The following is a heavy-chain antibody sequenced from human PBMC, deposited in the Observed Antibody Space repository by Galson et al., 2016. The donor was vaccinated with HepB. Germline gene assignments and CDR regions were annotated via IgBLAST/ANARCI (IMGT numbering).Heavy chain of an antibody. CDR1: GFSLGTSAMS. V-gene: IGHV2-70*11. J-gene: IGHJ4*02. CDR3: ARIAPYDVSGVEY. CDR2: IDWDDDK. Sequence: LVKPTQTLTLTCTFSGFSLGTSAMSVTWLRQPPGKALEWLARIDWDDDKYYLTSLKTRLTISKDTSKNPVVLTMTNVDAVDTATYYCARIAPYDVSGVEYWGQGTLVTVSS. D-gene: IGHD3-22*01.